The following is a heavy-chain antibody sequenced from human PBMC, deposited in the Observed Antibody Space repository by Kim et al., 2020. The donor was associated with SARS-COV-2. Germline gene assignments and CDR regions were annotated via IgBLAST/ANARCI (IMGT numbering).Heavy chain of an antibody. J-gene: IGHJ4*02. CDR1: GFTFSSYG. CDR3: AKDLWADYGDYGSRIDY. Sequence: GGSLRLSCAASGFTFSSYGMHWVRQAPGKGLEWVAVISYDGSNKYYADSVKGRFTISRDNSKNTLYLQMNSLRAEDTAVYYCAKDLWADYGDYGSRIDYWGQGTLVTVSS. V-gene: IGHV3-30*18. CDR2: ISYDGSNK. D-gene: IGHD4-17*01.